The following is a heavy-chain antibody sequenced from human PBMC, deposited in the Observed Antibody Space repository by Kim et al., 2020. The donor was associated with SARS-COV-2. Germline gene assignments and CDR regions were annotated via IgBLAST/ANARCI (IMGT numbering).Heavy chain of an antibody. Sequence: QSGSTNYNPSLKSRVTLSVDKSKNQFSLKLSSVTAADTAVYYCARGWSLDVWGQGTTVTVSS. D-gene: IGHD2-15*01. V-gene: IGHV4-4*02. CDR2: QSGST. J-gene: IGHJ6*02. CDR3: ARGWSLDV.